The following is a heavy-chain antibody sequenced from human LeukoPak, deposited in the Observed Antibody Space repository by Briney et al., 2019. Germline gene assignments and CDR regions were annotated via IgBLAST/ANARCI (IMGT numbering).Heavy chain of an antibody. D-gene: IGHD2-2*01. J-gene: IGHJ5*02. Sequence: PGGSLRLSCAASGFTFSDYSMNWVRQAPGKGLEWVSSISSSSSYIFYADSVRGRFSISRDNAKNSLYLQMNSLRAEDTAVYYCARESSRDCRTTSCYEVFDPWGQGTLVTVSS. V-gene: IGHV3-21*01. CDR3: ARESSRDCRTTSCYEVFDP. CDR1: GFTFSDYS. CDR2: ISSSSSYI.